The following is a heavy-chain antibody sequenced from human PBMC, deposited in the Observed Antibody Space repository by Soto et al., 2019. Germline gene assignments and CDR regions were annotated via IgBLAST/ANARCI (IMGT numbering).Heavy chain of an antibody. D-gene: IGHD6-13*01. CDR1: GYTFTSYD. Sequence: QVQLVQSGAEVKKPGASVKVSCKASGYTFTSYDMHWVRQAPGQGLEWMGIINPSGGSTSYAQKFQGRVTMTRDTSTSTVYMELSRLRSEDTAVYYCAREGYSSRWNGVESDYWGQGTLVTVSS. J-gene: IGHJ4*02. V-gene: IGHV1-46*01. CDR3: AREGYSSRWNGVESDY. CDR2: INPSGGST.